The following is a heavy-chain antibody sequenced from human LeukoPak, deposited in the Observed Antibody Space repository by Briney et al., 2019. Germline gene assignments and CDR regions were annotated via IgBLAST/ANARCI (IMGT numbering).Heavy chain of an antibody. CDR1: GFTFSSYA. D-gene: IGHD3-9*01. J-gene: IGHJ4*02. CDR3: AKGDNNILTGYYNSFDS. V-gene: IGHV3-23*01. CDR2: ISGSGGST. Sequence: GGSLRLSCAASGFTFSSYAMSWVRQAPGKGLEWVSAISGSGGSTYYADSVKGRFTISRDNSRNTLYLQMNSLRAEDTALFYCAKGDNNILTGYYNSFDSWGQGTLVTVSS.